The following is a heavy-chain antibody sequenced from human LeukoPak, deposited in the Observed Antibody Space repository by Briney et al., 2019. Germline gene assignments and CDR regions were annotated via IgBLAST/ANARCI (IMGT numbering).Heavy chain of an antibody. CDR2: IYYSGST. Sequence: SETLSLTCAVYGGSFRGYYWSWIRQHPGKGLELMGYIYYSGSTYYNPSLKSRLTISVDTSKTQFSLKLRSVPAAATAVSSCARVDYGDSRFDYWGQGTLVPVSS. CDR1: GGSFRGYY. V-gene: IGHV4-31*11. J-gene: IGHJ4*02. D-gene: IGHD4-17*01. CDR3: ARVDYGDSRFDY.